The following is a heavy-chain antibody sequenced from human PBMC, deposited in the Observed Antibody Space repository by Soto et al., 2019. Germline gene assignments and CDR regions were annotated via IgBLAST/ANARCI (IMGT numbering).Heavy chain of an antibody. J-gene: IGHJ6*02. V-gene: IGHV5-10-1*01. CDR1: GYSFTSYW. Sequence: GESLKIACKGSGYSFTSYWISWVRQMSGKGLEWMRWIDPSDSYPSYSPSFQGHVTISANKSISTTYLQWSSLKASDTAMYYCAGGKGDSRSYYYGMDVWGQGTTVTVSS. CDR3: AGGKGDSRSYYYGMDV. CDR2: IDPSDSYP. D-gene: IGHD2-21*02.